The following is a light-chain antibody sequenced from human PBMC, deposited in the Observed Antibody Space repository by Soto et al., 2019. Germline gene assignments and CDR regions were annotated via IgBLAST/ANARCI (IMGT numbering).Light chain of an antibody. J-gene: IGKJ4*01. CDR3: QQYYSTPLA. V-gene: IGKV4-1*01. CDR1: QTVLYSSNNKNY. Sequence: DIVMTQSPDSLAVSLGERATINCKSSQTVLYSSNNKNYLAWYQQKPGQPPKLLIYWASTRQCGVPDRFSGGGSEGDFHLTIGRLQTEDVAVYYNQQYYSTPLAFGGGTKVELK. CDR2: WAS.